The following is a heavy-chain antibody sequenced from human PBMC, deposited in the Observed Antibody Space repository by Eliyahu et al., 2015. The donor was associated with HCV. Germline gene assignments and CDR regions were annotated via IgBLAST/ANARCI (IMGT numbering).Heavy chain of an antibody. D-gene: IGHD3-10*01. CDR1: GYTFTSYY. V-gene: IGHV1-46*01. CDR3: ARDPGSGSYYSYYYYYGMDV. Sequence: QVQLVQSGAEVKKPGASVKVSCKASGYTFTSYYMHWVRQAPGQGLEWMGIINPSGGSTSYAQKFQGRVTMTRDTSTSTVYMELSSLRSEDTAVYYCARDPGSGSYYSYYYYYGMDVWGQGTTVTVSS. J-gene: IGHJ6*02. CDR2: INPSGGST.